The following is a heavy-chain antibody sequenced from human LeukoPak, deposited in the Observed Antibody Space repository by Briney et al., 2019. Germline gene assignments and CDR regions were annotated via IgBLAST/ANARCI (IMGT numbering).Heavy chain of an antibody. CDR3: ARTKEMASISYFDS. CDR1: GFTFSSYE. J-gene: IGHJ4*02. Sequence: GGSLRLSCAAFGFTFSSYEMNWVRQAPGKGLEWVSYIDSSGSNIHYADSVKGRFTISRDNAKNSLYLQMNSLRAEDTAVYYCARTKEMASISYFDSWGQGTLVTVSS. D-gene: IGHD5-24*01. V-gene: IGHV3-48*03. CDR2: IDSSGSNI.